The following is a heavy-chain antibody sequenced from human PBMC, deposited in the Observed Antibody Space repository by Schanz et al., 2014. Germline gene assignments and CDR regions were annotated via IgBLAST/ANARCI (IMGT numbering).Heavy chain of an antibody. D-gene: IGHD3-10*01. CDR3: AKGVRQMVPDGFDY. V-gene: IGHV3-23*04. J-gene: IGHJ4*02. Sequence: VQLVESGGGVVQPGGSLRLSCAASGFSFSTHAMSWVRQAPGQGLEWVSGINTSGRSKYDAESGKVPFTIARDNSKVELYLQMNSPGAKATAECECAKGVRQMVPDGFDYWGQGTLVTVSS. CDR2: INTSGRSK. CDR1: GFSFSTHA.